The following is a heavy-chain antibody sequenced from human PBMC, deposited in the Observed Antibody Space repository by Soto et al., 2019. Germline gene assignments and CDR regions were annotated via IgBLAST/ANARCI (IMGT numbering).Heavy chain of an antibody. V-gene: IGHV3-23*01. CDR2: ITGSGSTT. J-gene: IGHJ5*02. Sequence: EVQLLESGGGLVQPGGSLRLSCAASEFTFSSNAMHWVRQAPGKGLEWVSGITGSGSTTFYADSVKGRFTIPRDNSKNTLYLHMSSPRAEDTATYYCAKDFTAYLSSWFHLWGQGSLVTVSS. CDR1: EFTFSSNA. CDR3: AKDFTAYLSSWFHL. D-gene: IGHD6-13*01.